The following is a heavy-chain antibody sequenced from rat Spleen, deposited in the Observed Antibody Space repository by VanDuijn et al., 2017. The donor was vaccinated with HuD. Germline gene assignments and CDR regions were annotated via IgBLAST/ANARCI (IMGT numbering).Heavy chain of an antibody. Sequence: EVQLVESGGGLVQPGRSLKISCVASGFTFNKFWMTWNRQVPGKGLEWVASITNAAGSTYYPDSVNGRFTISRDNAKSTLYLQMNSLRSEDTATYYCTGPFDYWGQGVMVTVSS. CDR1: GFTFNKFW. CDR2: ITNAAGST. J-gene: IGHJ2*01. V-gene: IGHV5-31*01. CDR3: TGPFDY.